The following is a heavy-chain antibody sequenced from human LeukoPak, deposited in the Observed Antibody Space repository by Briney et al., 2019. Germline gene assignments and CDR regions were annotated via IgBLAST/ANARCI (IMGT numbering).Heavy chain of an antibody. CDR1: GYSISSGYY. V-gene: IGHV4-4*09. D-gene: IGHD2-2*01. CDR3: ASHLGDCRSTSCFFDN. Sequence: PSETLSLTCTVPGYSISSGYYWSWIRQPPGKGLEWIGYIHTIGITSQNPSLKSRVTISVDTSKNQFSLSLSSVTAADTAVYYCASHLGDCRSTSCFFDNWGQGTLVTVSS. J-gene: IGHJ4*02. CDR2: IHTIGIT.